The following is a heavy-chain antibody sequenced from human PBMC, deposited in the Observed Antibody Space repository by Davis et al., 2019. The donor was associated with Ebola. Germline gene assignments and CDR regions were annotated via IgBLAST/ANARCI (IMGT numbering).Heavy chain of an antibody. Sequence: AASVKVSCKASGYTFTNYYMHLVRLAPGQGLEWMGMINPTDGRTIYAQKFQGRVTVTRDTSTTTVYMDLSSLRSEDTALYYCTTPGGQDSGYDVFDIWGQGTMVTVSS. D-gene: IGHD5-12*01. CDR1: GYTFTNYY. CDR3: TTPGGQDSGYDVFDI. V-gene: IGHV1-46*03. CDR2: INPTDGRT. J-gene: IGHJ3*02.